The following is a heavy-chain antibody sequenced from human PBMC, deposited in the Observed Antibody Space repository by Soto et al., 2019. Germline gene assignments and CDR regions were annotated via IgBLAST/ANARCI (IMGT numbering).Heavy chain of an antibody. CDR1: GGTFSSYT. D-gene: IGHD6-13*01. CDR2: IIPILGIA. Sequence: QVQLVQSGAEVKKPGSSVKVSCKASGGTFSSYTISWVRQAPGQGLEWMGRIIPILGIANYAQKFQDRVTITADKSTSTAYMELSSLRSEDTAVYYCARGLIAAAGRDYWGQGTLVTVSS. V-gene: IGHV1-69*02. CDR3: ARGLIAAAGRDY. J-gene: IGHJ4*02.